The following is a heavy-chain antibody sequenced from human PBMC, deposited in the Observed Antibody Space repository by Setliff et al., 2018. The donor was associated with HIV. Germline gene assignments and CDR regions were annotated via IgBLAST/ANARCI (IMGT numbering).Heavy chain of an antibody. CDR1: GYTFSDYW. J-gene: IGHJ4*02. CDR3: IRRRRAPGTADLESY. D-gene: IGHD2-21*02. V-gene: IGHV5-51*01. Sequence: PGESLKISCKGSGYTFSDYWIGWVRQMPGKGLEWMGIVYPGDSSPKYSPSFQGQVTISADKSVSTAYLQWSSLKASDTAMYYCIRRRRAPGTADLESYWGQGTLVTVSS. CDR2: VYPGDSSP.